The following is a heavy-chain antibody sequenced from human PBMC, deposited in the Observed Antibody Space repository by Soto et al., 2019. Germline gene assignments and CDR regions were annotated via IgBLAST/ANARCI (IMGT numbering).Heavy chain of an antibody. Sequence: QVRLVESGGGLVKPEGSLTLSCAASGFSLRDYYMTWIRQAPGKGLELLSYINPGGDVIKYVDSVKGRFTTSRDNAKNSLYLHMNNLRAEDTAVYYCTRDPRITDFWGQGTLVTVSS. V-gene: IGHV3-11*01. CDR2: INPGGDVI. CDR1: GFSLRDYY. CDR3: TRDPRITDF. J-gene: IGHJ4*02. D-gene: IGHD3-16*01.